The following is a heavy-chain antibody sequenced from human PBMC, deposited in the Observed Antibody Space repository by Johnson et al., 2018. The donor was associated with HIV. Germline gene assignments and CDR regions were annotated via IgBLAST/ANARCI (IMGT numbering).Heavy chain of an antibody. CDR1: GFTFSSYA. Sequence: QVQLVESGGGVVQPGRSLRLSCAASGFTFSSYAMHWVRKAPGKGLEWVAVISYDGSNKYYADSVKGRFTISRDNSKNTLYLQMNSLRAEDTAVYYCARSVVYCSGGSCSPDAFDIWGQGTMVTVSS. CDR2: ISYDGSNK. J-gene: IGHJ3*02. D-gene: IGHD2-15*01. V-gene: IGHV3-30-3*01. CDR3: ARSVVYCSGGSCSPDAFDI.